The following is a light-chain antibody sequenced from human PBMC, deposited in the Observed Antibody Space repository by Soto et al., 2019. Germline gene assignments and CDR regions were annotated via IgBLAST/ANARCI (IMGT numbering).Light chain of an antibody. V-gene: IGLV2-14*01. CDR2: YVS. CDR3: SSYTSSSTS. J-gene: IGLJ1*01. Sequence: QAGSLCGSRWPPYPYSCTGNSSDVGGYNYVSWEPQHPGKAPKLMIYYVSNRPSGVSNRFSGSKSGNTASLTISGLQAEDEADYYCSSYTSSSTSFRTGTKVNVL. CDR1: SSDVGGYNY.